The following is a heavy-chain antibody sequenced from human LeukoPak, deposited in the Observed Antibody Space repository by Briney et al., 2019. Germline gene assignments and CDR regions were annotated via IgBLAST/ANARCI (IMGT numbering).Heavy chain of an antibody. CDR2: ISSSSSYI. V-gene: IGHV3-21*01. CDR1: AFSFSSYS. D-gene: IGHD6-19*01. CDR3: ARAGQWPSDAFDI. J-gene: IGHJ3*02. Sequence: GGSLRLSCAASAFSFSSYSMNWVRQAPGKGLEWVSSISSSSSYIYYADSVKGRFTISRDNAKNSLYLQMNSLRAEDTAVYYCARAGQWPSDAFDIWGQGTMVTVSS.